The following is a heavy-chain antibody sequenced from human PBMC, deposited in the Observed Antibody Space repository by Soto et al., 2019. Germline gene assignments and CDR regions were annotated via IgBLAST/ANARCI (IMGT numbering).Heavy chain of an antibody. V-gene: IGHV3-33*01. Sequence: VGSLRLSCAASGFTFSSYGMHWVRQAPGKGLEWVAVIWYDGSNKYYADSVKGRFTISRDNSKNTLYLQMNSLRAEDTAVYYCARDGPAYYYDSSGYYWGFDLWGLGTQVIVSS. CDR1: GFTFSSYG. CDR2: IWYDGSNK. J-gene: IGHJ2*01. CDR3: ARDGPAYYYDSSGYYWGFDL. D-gene: IGHD3-22*01.